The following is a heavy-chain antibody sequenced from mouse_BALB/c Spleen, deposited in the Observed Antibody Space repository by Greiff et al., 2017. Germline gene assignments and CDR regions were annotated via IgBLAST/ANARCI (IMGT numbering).Heavy chain of an antibody. J-gene: IGHJ1*01. D-gene: IGHD1-1*01. CDR3: ARSRLRERYFDV. Sequence: EVKLVESGPGLVKPSQSLSLTCTVTGYSITSDYAWNWIRQFPGNKLEWMGYISYSGSTSYNPSLKSRISITRDTSKNQFFLQLNSVTTEDTATYYCARSRLRERYFDVWGAGTTVTVSS. V-gene: IGHV3-2*02. CDR2: ISYSGST. CDR1: GYSITSDYA.